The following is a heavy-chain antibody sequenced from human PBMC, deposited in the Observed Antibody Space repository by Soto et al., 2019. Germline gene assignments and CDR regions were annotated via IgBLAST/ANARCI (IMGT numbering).Heavy chain of an antibody. D-gene: IGHD3-3*01. J-gene: IGHJ1*01. Sequence: QVQLVESGGGVVQPGRSLRLSCAASGFTFSSYAMHWVRQAPGKGLEWVAVISYDGSNKYYADSVKGRFNISRDNSKNTVYLQMNSLRAEDTAVYYCARDPAYDFWSGGYFQHWGQGTLVTVSS. CDR1: GFTFSSYA. V-gene: IGHV3-30-3*01. CDR3: ARDPAYDFWSGGYFQH. CDR2: ISYDGSNK.